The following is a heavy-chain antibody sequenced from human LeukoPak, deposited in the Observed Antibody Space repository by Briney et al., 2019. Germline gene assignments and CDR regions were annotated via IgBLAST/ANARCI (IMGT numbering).Heavy chain of an antibody. CDR1: GGSISSYY. D-gene: IGHD6-6*01. Sequence: PSETLSLTCTVSGGSISSYYWSWIRQTPGKGLEWIGDIYYSGSTNYNPSLKSRVTISVDTSKNQFSLKLSSMTAADTAVYYCARRKAVRPRDYYFDYWGQGTLVTVSS. CDR3: ARRKAVRPRDYYFDY. V-gene: IGHV4-59*01. J-gene: IGHJ4*02. CDR2: IYYSGST.